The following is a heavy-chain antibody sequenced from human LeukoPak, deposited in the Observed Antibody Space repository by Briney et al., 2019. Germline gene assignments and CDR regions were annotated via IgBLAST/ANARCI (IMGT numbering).Heavy chain of an antibody. Sequence: GGSLRLSCAASGFTFSSYGMHWVRQAPGKGLEWVAFIRYDGSNKYYADSVKGRFTISRDNSKNTLYLQTNSLRAEDTAVYYCAKGLPWYSSSWYTYFDYWGQGTLVTVSS. D-gene: IGHD6-13*01. J-gene: IGHJ4*02. CDR1: GFTFSSYG. CDR3: AKGLPWYSSSWYTYFDY. CDR2: IRYDGSNK. V-gene: IGHV3-30*02.